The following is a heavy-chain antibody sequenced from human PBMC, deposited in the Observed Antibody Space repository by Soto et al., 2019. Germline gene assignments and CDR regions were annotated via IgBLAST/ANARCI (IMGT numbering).Heavy chain of an antibody. Sequence: PSETLSLTCAVSGASMTSFYWSWIRRPPGKGLEWIGYVHHSGSTNYNPSLESRATISTDTSNNHFSLRLSSVTAADTAVYYCASLAHETLTGYSYYYHYLNVSGKGTSVIVSS. V-gene: IGHV4-59*08. J-gene: IGHJ6*04. CDR3: ASLAHETLTGYSYYYHYLNV. D-gene: IGHD3-9*01. CDR1: GASMTSFY. CDR2: VHHSGST.